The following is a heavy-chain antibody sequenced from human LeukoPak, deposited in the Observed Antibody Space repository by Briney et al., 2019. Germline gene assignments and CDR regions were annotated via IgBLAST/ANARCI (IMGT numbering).Heavy chain of an antibody. Sequence: PGGSLRLSCAASGFTFSSYEMNWVRQASGKGLEWVGRIRSKANSYATAYAASVKGRFTISRDDSKNTAYLQMNSLKTEDTAVYYCTRHFDRYFDYHDAFDIWGQGTMVTVSS. CDR3: TRHFDRYFDYHDAFDI. D-gene: IGHD3-9*01. J-gene: IGHJ3*02. CDR2: IRSKANSYAT. V-gene: IGHV3-73*01. CDR1: GFTFSSYE.